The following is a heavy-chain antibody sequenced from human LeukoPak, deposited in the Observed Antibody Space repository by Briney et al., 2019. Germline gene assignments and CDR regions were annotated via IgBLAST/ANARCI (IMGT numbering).Heavy chain of an antibody. CDR1: GGTFSSYA. Sequence: SVKVSCKASGGTFSSYAISWVRQAPGQGLEWMGGIIPIFGTANYAQKFQGRVTITADKSTSTAYMELSSLRSEDTAVYYCARIKTTVVWDYYYYYYMDVWGKGTTVTVSS. V-gene: IGHV1-69*06. CDR3: ARIKTTVVWDYYYYYYMDV. CDR2: IIPIFGTA. J-gene: IGHJ6*03. D-gene: IGHD4-11*01.